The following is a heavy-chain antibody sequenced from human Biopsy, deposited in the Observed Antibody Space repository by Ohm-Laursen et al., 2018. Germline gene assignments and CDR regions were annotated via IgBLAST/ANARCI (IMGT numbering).Heavy chain of an antibody. CDR3: ARHPTGFWFDP. CDR2: IFYSGIT. CDR1: GGSVSSNVAY. Sequence: DTLSLTCPVSGGSVSSNVAYWAWIRQPPGKGLESIGSIFYSGITYYNPSLQSRVTMSVDTSKNQFSLNLTSVTAADTAVYYCARHPTGFWFDPWGQGTLVIVSS. J-gene: IGHJ5*02. V-gene: IGHV4-39*01.